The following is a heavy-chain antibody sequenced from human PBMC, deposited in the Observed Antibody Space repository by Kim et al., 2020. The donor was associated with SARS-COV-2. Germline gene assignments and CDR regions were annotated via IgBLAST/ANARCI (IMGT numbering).Heavy chain of an antibody. CDR2: ASYDGSTE. J-gene: IGHJ6*02. V-gene: IGHV3-30*18. D-gene: IGHD6-19*01. CDR1: GFTFSSYG. CDR3: AKTVAGSYYYYGMDV. Sequence: GGSLRLSCAASGFTFSSYGMHWVRQAPGKGLEWVAVASYDGSTEYYADSVKGRFTISRDNSKNTLYLQVNSLRAEDTAVYYCAKTVAGSYYYYGMDVWGQGTTVTVSS.